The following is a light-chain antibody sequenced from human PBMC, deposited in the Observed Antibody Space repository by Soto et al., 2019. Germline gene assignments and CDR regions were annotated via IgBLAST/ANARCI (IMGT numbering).Light chain of an antibody. CDR3: SSYTSSSPL. V-gene: IGLV2-14*01. CDR2: DVS. Sequence: QSVLTQPASVSGSPGQSITISCTGTSSDVGDYNYVSWYQQHPGKAPKLLIHDVSDRPSGVSNRFSGSKSGNTASLTISGLQAEDEADYYCSSYTSSSPLFGGGTKLTVL. CDR1: SSDVGDYNY. J-gene: IGLJ2*01.